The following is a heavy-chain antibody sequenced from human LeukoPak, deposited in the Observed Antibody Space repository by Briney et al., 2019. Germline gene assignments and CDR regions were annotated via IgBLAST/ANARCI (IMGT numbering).Heavy chain of an antibody. CDR1: GYTFTGYY. CDR3: ARDQVATTPYYYYGMDV. V-gene: IGHV1-2*06. Sequence: ASVTVSCKASGYTFTGYYMHWVRQAPGQGLEWMGRINPNSGGTNYAQKFQGRVTMTRDTSISTAYMELSRLRSEDTAVYYCARDQVATTPYYYYGMDVWGQGTTVTVSS. CDR2: INPNSGGT. D-gene: IGHD5-12*01. J-gene: IGHJ6*02.